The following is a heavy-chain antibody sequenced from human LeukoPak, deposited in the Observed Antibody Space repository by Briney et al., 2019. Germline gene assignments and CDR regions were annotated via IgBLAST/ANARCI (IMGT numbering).Heavy chain of an antibody. J-gene: IGHJ4*02. Sequence: GGSLRLSCAGSGFSFSSYGMHWVRQAPGKGLDWVAVISYEGSTSYYADSVKGRFTISRDNSKSTLILQMNGLRSEDTAVYYCVKEGFGNYYSAYFDYWGQGTLVTVSS. CDR1: GFSFSSYG. V-gene: IGHV3-30*18. D-gene: IGHD3-22*01. CDR2: ISYEGSTS. CDR3: VKEGFGNYYSAYFDY.